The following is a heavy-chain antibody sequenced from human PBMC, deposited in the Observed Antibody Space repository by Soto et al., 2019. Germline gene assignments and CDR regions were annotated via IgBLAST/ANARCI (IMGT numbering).Heavy chain of an antibody. CDR3: ARDGYCSGGSCSNWFDP. CDR1: GGSISSGCYY. Sequence: SETLSLTCTVSGGSISSGCYYWSWIRQHPGKGLEWIGYIYYSGSTYYNPSLKSRVTISVDTSKNQFSLKLSSVTAADTAVYYCARDGYCSGGSCSNWFDPWGQGTLVTVSS. V-gene: IGHV4-31*03. D-gene: IGHD2-15*01. CDR2: IYYSGST. J-gene: IGHJ5*02.